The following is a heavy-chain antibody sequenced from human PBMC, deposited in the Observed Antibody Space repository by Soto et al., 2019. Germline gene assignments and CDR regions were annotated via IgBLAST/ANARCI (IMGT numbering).Heavy chain of an antibody. J-gene: IGHJ6*02. V-gene: IGHV4-39*01. CDR3: ARQGYSYGTYYYYYGMDV. Sequence: PWETLSLTCTVSGGSISSSSYYWGWIRQPPGKGLEWIGSIYYSGSTYYNPSLKSRVTISVDTSKNQFSLKLSSVTAADTAVYYCARQGYSYGTYYYYYGMDVWGQGTTVTVSS. D-gene: IGHD5-18*01. CDR2: IYYSGST. CDR1: GGSISSSSYY.